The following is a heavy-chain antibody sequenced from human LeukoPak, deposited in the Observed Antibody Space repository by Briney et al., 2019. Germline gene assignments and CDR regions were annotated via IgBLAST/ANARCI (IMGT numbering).Heavy chain of an antibody. CDR3: ARGGAKLGYCSSTSCPRHYYMDV. D-gene: IGHD2-2*01. V-gene: IGHV3-7*01. Sequence: GGSLRLSCAASGFTFSSYRMSWVRQAPGKGLEWVANIKQDGSEKYYVDSVKGRFTISRDNAKNSLYLQMNSLRAEDTAVYYCARGGAKLGYCSSTSCPRHYYMDVWGKGTTVTISS. CDR1: GFTFSSYR. J-gene: IGHJ6*03. CDR2: IKQDGSEK.